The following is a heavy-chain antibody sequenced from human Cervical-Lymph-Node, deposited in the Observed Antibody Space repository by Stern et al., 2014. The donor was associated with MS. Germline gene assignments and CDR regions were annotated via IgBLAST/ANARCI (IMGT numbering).Heavy chain of an antibody. V-gene: IGHV1-69*01. CDR1: GGTLISYP. CDR3: ARHLGSHESGWFDP. J-gene: IGHJ5*02. Sequence: QMQLVQSGAEVKKPGSSVKVSCQASGGTLISYPISWVRQAPGQGLEWLGGIMPILGTSNYAHKFQGRVTITADESTTTIYMELRSLKSEDTAVYYCARHLGSHESGWFDPWGQGTLVTVSS. D-gene: IGHD1-26*01. CDR2: IMPILGTS.